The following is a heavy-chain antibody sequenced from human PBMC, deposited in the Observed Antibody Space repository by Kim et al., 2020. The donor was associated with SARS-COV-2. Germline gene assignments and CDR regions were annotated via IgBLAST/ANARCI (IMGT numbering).Heavy chain of an antibody. CDR3: ARDNDYGDYDAFDI. J-gene: IGHJ3*02. Sequence: SQKFQGRVTITRDTSASTAYMELSSLRSEDTAVYYCARDNDYGDYDAFDIWGQGTMVTVSS. D-gene: IGHD4-17*01. V-gene: IGHV1-3*01.